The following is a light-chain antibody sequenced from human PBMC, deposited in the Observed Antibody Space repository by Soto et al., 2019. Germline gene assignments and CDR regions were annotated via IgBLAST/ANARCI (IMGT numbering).Light chain of an antibody. CDR1: NSDVGAYDY. V-gene: IGLV2-11*01. CDR3: CSYAGSNTWG. J-gene: IGLJ3*02. Sequence: QSALTQPRSVSGSPGQSVIISCAGTNSDVGAYDYVSWYQQHPGKAPKLIIYDVTKRPSGVPDRFSASKSGNTASLTISGLQAEDEADYYCCSYAGSNTWGFGGGTKLTVL. CDR2: DVT.